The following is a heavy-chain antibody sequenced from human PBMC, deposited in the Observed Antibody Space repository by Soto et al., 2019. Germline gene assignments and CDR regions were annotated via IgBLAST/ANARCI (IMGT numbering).Heavy chain of an antibody. Sequence: QVQLVESGGGVVQPGRSLRLSCAASGFTFSSYGMHWVRQAPGKGLEWVAVISYDGSNKYYADSVRGRFTISRDNSKNTLYLQMNSLRAEVTAVYYCAKVWYPYPAMVTADYWGQGPLVTVSS. CDR2: ISYDGSNK. CDR1: GFTFSSYG. J-gene: IGHJ4*02. CDR3: AKVWYPYPAMVTADY. D-gene: IGHD5-18*01. V-gene: IGHV3-30*18.